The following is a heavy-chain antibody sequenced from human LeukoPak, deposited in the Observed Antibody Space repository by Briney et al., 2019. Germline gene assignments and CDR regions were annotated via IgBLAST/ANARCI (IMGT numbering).Heavy chain of an antibody. J-gene: IGHJ4*02. CDR3: AKDQLRRQFKGYFDY. D-gene: IGHD1-1*01. CDR2: ISYDGSNK. CDR1: GFTFSSYG. V-gene: IGHV3-30*18. Sequence: GGSLRLSCAASGFTFSSYGMHWVRQAPGKGLEWVAVISYDGSNKYYADSVKGRFTISRDNPKNTLYLQMNSLRAEDTAVYYCAKDQLRRQFKGYFDYWGQGTLVTVSS.